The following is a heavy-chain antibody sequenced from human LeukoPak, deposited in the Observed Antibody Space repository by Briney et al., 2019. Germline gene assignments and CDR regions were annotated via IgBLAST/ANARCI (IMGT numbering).Heavy chain of an antibody. J-gene: IGHJ5*02. CDR3: ARHEYSGSYYGLSWFDP. D-gene: IGHD1-26*01. CDR2: IYYSGST. V-gene: IGHV4-39*01. Sequence: SETLSLTCTVSGGSISSSSYYWGWIRQPPGKGLEWIGSIYYSGSTYYSPSLKSRVTISVDTSKNQLSLKLSSLTAADTAVYYCARHEYSGSYYGLSWFDPWAREPWSPSPQ. CDR1: GGSISSSSYY.